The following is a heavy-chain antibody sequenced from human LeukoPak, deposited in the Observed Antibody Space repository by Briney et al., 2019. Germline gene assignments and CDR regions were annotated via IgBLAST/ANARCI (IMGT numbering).Heavy chain of an antibody. CDR1: GGSISRYY. Sequence: SETLSLTCTASGGSISRYYWSWIRQPPGKGLEWIAYIHASGPTNYNPSLKSRITISVDTSKNQFSLKLSSVTAADTAVYYCARHDAGIAARPFDNWGQGTLVTVSS. J-gene: IGHJ4*02. D-gene: IGHD6-6*01. V-gene: IGHV4-4*09. CDR3: ARHDAGIAARPFDN. CDR2: IHASGPT.